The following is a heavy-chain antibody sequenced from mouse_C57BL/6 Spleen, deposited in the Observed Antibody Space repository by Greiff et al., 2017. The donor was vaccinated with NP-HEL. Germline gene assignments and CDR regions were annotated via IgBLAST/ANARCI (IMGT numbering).Heavy chain of an antibody. D-gene: IGHD2-2*01. CDR1: GYAFSSSW. CDR3: AGLTHYFDY. V-gene: IGHV1-82*01. J-gene: IGHJ2*01. Sequence: QVQLQQSGPELVKPGASVKISCKASGYAFSSSWMNWVKQRPGKGLEWIGRIYPGDGDTNYNGKFKGKATLTADKSSSTAYMQLSSLTSEDSAVYFCAGLTHYFDYWGQGTTLTVSS. CDR2: IYPGDGDT.